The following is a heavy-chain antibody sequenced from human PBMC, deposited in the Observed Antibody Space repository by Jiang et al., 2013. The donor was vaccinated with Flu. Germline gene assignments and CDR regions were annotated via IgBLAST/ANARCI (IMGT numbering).Heavy chain of an antibody. V-gene: IGHV3-74*01. D-gene: IGHD4-17*01. CDR3: ARRYGDFSRYFQH. CDR1: GFTFSSYW. J-gene: IGHJ1*01. Sequence: VQLVESGGGLVQPGGSLRLSCAASGFTFSSYWMHWVRQVPGKGLEWVSGIKGDGSSTRYADSVKGRITVSRDNAKNTRYLQMNSLRAEDTAVYYCARRYGDFSRYFQHWGQGTLVIVSS. CDR2: IKGDGSST.